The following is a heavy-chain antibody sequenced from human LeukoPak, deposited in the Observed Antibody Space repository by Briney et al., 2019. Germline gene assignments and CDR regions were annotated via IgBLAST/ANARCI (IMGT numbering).Heavy chain of an antibody. D-gene: IGHD1-1*01. CDR3: ARDLSKSDDDY. J-gene: IGHJ4*02. CDR2: INPKSGST. CDR1: GYTFTGFY. V-gene: IGHV1-2*02. Sequence: ASVKASCKASGYTFTGFYLQWVRQAPGQGLEWMGWINPKSGSTHYAQKFQARVSLTRDTSISTAYMELSSLGSDDTAVYYCARDLSKSDDDYWGQGTLVIVSS.